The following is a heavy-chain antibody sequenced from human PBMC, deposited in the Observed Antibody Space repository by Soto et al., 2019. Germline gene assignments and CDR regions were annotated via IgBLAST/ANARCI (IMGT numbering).Heavy chain of an antibody. J-gene: IGHJ6*02. CDR2: INHSGST. D-gene: IGHD3-3*01. CDR3: ARAFMYYDFWSGYKNSYYYGMDV. V-gene: IGHV4-34*01. CDR1: GGSFSGYY. Sequence: PSETLSLTCAVYGGSFSGYYWSWIRQPPGKGLEWIGEINHSGSTNYNPSLKSRVTISVDTSKNQFPLKLSSVTAADTAVYYCARAFMYYDFWSGYKNSYYYGMDVWGQGTTVTVSS.